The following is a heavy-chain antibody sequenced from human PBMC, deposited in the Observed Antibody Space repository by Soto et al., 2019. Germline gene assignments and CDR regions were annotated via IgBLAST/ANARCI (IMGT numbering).Heavy chain of an antibody. CDR2: IYYSGST. CDR3: VRVVVVPAAMGDYYYYYYMDV. J-gene: IGHJ6*03. CDR1: GGSISSHY. V-gene: IGHV4-59*11. Sequence: SETLSLTCTVSGGSISSHYWSWIRQPPGKGLEWIGYIYYSGSTNYNPSLKSRVTISVDTSKNQFSLKLSSVTAADTAVYYCVRVVVVPAAMGDYYYYYYMDVWGKGTTVTVSS. D-gene: IGHD2-2*01.